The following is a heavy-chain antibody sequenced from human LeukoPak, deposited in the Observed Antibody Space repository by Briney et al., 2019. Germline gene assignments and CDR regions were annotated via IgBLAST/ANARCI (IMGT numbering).Heavy chain of an antibody. CDR3: AILSRDDYGDYVISWYFDY. CDR2: IYPGDSDT. D-gene: IGHD4-17*01. CDR1: GYIFTSYW. Sequence: GESLKISCKGSGYIFTSYWIGWVRQMPGKGLEWMGIIYPGDSDTRYSPSFQGQVTISADKSISTAYLQWSSLKASDTAMYYCAILSRDDYGDYVISWYFDYWGQGTLVTVSS. J-gene: IGHJ4*02. V-gene: IGHV5-51*01.